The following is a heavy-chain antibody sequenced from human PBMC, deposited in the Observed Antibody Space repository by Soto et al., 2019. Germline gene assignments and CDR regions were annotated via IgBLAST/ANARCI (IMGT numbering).Heavy chain of an antibody. CDR2: IDPSDSQT. V-gene: IGHV5-10-1*01. Sequence: PGESLKLSCTGSGYSFAGYWITWVRQKPGKGLDWMGRIDPSDSQTYYSPSFRGHVTISATKSITTVFLQWSSLRASDTAMYYCARQIYDSDTGPNFQYYFDSWGQGTPVTVSS. CDR3: ARQIYDSDTGPNFQYYFDS. CDR1: GYSFAGYW. D-gene: IGHD3-22*01. J-gene: IGHJ4*02.